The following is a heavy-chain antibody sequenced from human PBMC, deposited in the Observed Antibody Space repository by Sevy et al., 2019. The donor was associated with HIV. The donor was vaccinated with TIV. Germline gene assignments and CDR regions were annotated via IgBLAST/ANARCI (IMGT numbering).Heavy chain of an antibody. Sequence: SETLSLTCNVSGGSISSSKHYWGWIRQSPGKSLEWIGSRFYSGGAYYNPSLQSRVTMSVDTSKNQFSLNVNSVTAADTAVYYCARHPLGNWFDLWGQGILVTVSS. CDR3: ARHPLGNWFDL. CDR2: RFYSGGA. CDR1: GGSISSSKHY. D-gene: IGHD3-16*01. V-gene: IGHV4-39*01. J-gene: IGHJ5*02.